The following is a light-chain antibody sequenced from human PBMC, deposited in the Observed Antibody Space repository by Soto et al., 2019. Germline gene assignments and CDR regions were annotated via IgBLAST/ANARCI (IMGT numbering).Light chain of an antibody. J-gene: IGLJ1*01. V-gene: IGLV2-8*01. CDR3: SSYSGTNYHYV. CDR1: GSDVGGYNY. CDR2: EVS. Sequence: QSALTQPPSASGSFGQSVTISCAGTGSDVGGYNYVSWYQQHPGKAPKLMIYEVSERPSGVPDRFSGSKSGNTASLTVSGLQADDEAEYYCSSYSGTNYHYVFGTGTKVTV.